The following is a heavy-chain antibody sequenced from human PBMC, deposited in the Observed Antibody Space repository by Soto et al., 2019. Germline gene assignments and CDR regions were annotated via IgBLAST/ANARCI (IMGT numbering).Heavy chain of an antibody. CDR3: ARGNEGLRFLEWFPLFDY. CDR2: IYYSGST. CDR1: GGSISSYY. J-gene: IGHJ4*02. Sequence: SETLSLTSSVSGGSISSYYWSWIRQPPGKGLEWIGYIYYSGSTNYNPSLKSRVTISVDTSKNQFSLKLSSVTAADTAVYYCARGNEGLRFLEWFPLFDYWGQGTLVTVSS. V-gene: IGHV4-59*01. D-gene: IGHD3-3*01.